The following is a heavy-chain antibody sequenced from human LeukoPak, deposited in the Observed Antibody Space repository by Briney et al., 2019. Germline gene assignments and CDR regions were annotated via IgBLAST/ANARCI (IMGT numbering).Heavy chain of an antibody. CDR1: GDSINSYY. D-gene: IGHD4-17*01. Sequence: SETLSLTCTVSGDSINSYYWSWIRQPPGKGLEWIGYIYYSGSTNYNPSLKSRVTISVDTSKNQFSLKLSSVTAADTAVYYCARGYGDYSPYYFDYWGQGTLVTVSS. J-gene: IGHJ4*02. V-gene: IGHV4-59*08. CDR2: IYYSGST. CDR3: ARGYGDYSPYYFDY.